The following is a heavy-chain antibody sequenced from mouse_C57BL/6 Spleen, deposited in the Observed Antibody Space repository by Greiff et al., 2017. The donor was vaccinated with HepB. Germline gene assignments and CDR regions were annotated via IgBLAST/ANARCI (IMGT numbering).Heavy chain of an antibody. CDR1: GYTFTSYG. CDR2: IYPRSGNT. J-gene: IGHJ1*03. D-gene: IGHD3-3*01. V-gene: IGHV1-81*01. Sequence: QVQLQQSGAELARPGASVKLSCKASGYTFTSYGISWVKQRTGQGLEWIGEIYPRSGNTYYNEKFKGKATLTADKSSSTAYMELRSLTSEDSAVYFCARGDHEERYFDVWGTGTTVTVSS. CDR3: ARGDHEERYFDV.